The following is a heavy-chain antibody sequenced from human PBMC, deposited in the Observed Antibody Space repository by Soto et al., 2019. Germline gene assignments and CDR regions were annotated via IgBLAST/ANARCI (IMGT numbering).Heavy chain of an antibody. CDR3: AKGGRQWLVTSDFNY. J-gene: IGHJ4*02. V-gene: IGHV3-30*18. D-gene: IGHD6-19*01. CDR2: VSHDGRNT. Sequence: SCAASGFSVSSNYMHWVRQAPGKGLEWVAVVSHDGRNTHYADSVKGRFTISRDSSKNTVSLEMTSLRAEDTAVYYCAKGGRQWLVTSDFNYWGQGALVTVSS. CDR1: GFSVSSNY.